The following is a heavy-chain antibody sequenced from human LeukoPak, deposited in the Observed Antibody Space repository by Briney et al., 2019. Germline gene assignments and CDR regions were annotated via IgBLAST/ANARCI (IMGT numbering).Heavy chain of an antibody. J-gene: IGHJ4*02. CDR3: AKDQGSPIFGVVIDAFDY. Sequence: GGSLRLSCAASGFTFSSYGMHWVRQAPGKGLDWVAVISNDGSKKYYADSVKGRFTISRDNSKNTLSLQVSSLRTEDTAVYYCAKDQGSPIFGVVIDAFDYWGQGTLVTVSS. CDR1: GFTFSSYG. V-gene: IGHV3-30*18. D-gene: IGHD3-3*02. CDR2: ISNDGSKK.